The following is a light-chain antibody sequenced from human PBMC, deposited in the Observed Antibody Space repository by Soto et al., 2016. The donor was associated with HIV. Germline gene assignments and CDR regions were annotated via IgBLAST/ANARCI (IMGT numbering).Light chain of an antibody. J-gene: IGLJ2*01. CDR1: NIGSKS. V-gene: IGLV3-21*01. CDR3: QAWDTSTVV. Sequence: SYELTQSPSVSVAPGKTARIACGGNNIGSKSVHWYQQKPGQAPVLVVYDDSDWPSGIPERFSGSNSGNTATLTISGTQAMDEADYYCQAWDTSTVVFGGGTKLTVL. CDR2: DDS.